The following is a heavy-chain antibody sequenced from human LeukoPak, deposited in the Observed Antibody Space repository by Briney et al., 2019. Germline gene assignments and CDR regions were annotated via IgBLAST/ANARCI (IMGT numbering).Heavy chain of an antibody. CDR1: GFTFNRYT. V-gene: IGHV3-21*01. Sequence: GGSLRLSCVASGFTFNRYTINWVRQAPGKGLEWVSSISRSSTYIYYADSVKGRFTISRDNAKNSLYLQMNSLRAEDTAVYYCARDVTPDWYFDLWGRGTLVTVSS. D-gene: IGHD1-14*01. J-gene: IGHJ2*01. CDR2: ISRSSTYI. CDR3: ARDVTPDWYFDL.